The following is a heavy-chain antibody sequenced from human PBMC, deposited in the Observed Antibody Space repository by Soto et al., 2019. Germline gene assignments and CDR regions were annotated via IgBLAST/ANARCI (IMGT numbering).Heavy chain of an antibody. CDR2: IVYDGSNK. CDR1: GFAFSSYA. D-gene: IGHD5-18*01. CDR3: ARGWVQLWEG. V-gene: IGHV3-30-3*01. J-gene: IGHJ4*02. Sequence: QVQLVESGGGVVQPGRSLRLSCVASGFAFSSYAMHWVRQAPGKGLEWVAVIVYDGSNKYYANSVKGRFTISRDNSKNTLYLQMNSLRAEDTAMYYCARGWVQLWEGWGQGTLVTVSS.